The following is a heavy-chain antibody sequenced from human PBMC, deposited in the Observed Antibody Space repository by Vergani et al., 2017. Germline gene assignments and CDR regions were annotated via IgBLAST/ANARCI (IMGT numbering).Heavy chain of an antibody. CDR1: GGSFSGYY. CDR2: INHSGST. D-gene: IGHD3-10*01. Sequence: QVQLQQWGAGLLKPSETLSLTCAVYGGSFSGYYWSWIRQPPGKGLEWIGEINHSGSTNYNPSLKSRVTISVDTSKNQFSLKLSSVTAADTAVYYCARVSGSGQADYWGQGTLVTVSS. V-gene: IGHV4-34*01. CDR3: ARVSGSGQADY. J-gene: IGHJ4*02.